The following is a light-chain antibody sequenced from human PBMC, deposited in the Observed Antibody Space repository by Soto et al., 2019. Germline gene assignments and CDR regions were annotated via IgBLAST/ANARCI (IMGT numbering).Light chain of an antibody. J-gene: IGKJ4*01. CDR2: DAS. CDR3: QQYDIPHPT. CDR1: QDISNY. V-gene: IGKV1-33*01. Sequence: DIQMTQSPSSLSASVGDRVTITCQASQDISNYLNWYQQKPGKAPKLLIYDASNLETGVPSRFSGSGSGTDFTFTISSLQPEDIATYYCQQYDIPHPTFGGGTKVEIK.